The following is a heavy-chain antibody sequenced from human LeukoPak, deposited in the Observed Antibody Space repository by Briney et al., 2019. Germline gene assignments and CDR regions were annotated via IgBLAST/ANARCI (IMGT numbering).Heavy chain of an antibody. V-gene: IGHV4-39*07. D-gene: IGHD2-21*02. CDR1: GGSISSSSYY. Sequence: SETLSLTCTVSGGSISSSSYYWGWIRQPPGKGLEWIGSIYYSGSTYYNPSLKSRVTISVDTSKNQFSLKLSSVTAADTAVYYCASYCGGDCPVDYWGQGTLVTVSS. CDR2: IYYSGST. J-gene: IGHJ4*02. CDR3: ASYCGGDCPVDY.